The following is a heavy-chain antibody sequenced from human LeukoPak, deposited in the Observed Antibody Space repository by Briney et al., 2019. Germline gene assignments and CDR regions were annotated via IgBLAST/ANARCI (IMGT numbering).Heavy chain of an antibody. CDR3: ARETITMIVVVTLTPQGAFDI. J-gene: IGHJ3*02. V-gene: IGHV4-4*07. CDR1: GDSINTNY. D-gene: IGHD3-22*01. Sequence: PSETLSLTCTVSGDSINTNYWSWIRQPAGKGMEWILRFYNSVDCNYNPSLKSRSNMPVDTSRNQFSLKMSSVTAADTAVYYCARETITMIVVVTLTPQGAFDIWGQGAMVTVSS. CDR2: FYNSVDC.